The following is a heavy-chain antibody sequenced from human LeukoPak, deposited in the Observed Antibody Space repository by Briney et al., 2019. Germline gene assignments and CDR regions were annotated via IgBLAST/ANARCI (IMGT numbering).Heavy chain of an antibody. V-gene: IGHV3-64*01. D-gene: IGHD5-18*01. CDR2: ISNDGGGT. CDR3: ARAPGYSYGYDY. CDR1: GFTFNDYA. J-gene: IGHJ4*02. Sequence: PGGSLRLSCAASGFTFNDYAMHWVRQAPGKGLEYVSAISNDGGGTYYANSVKGRFTISRDNSKNTPYLQMNSLRAEDTAVYYCARAPGYSYGYDYWGQGTLVTVSS.